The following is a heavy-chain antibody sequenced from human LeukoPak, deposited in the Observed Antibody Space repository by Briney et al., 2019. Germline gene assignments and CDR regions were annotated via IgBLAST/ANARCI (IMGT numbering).Heavy chain of an antibody. D-gene: IGHD3-16*02. J-gene: IGHJ4*02. CDR1: APSTLSFSSYS. CDR2: ISSRNSFI. CDR3: ARASLRY. V-gene: IGHV3-21*01. Sequence: PGGSLRLSCVATAPSTLSFSSYSMNWVRQAPGRGLEWVSSISSRNSFIYYADSVKGRFTISRDNTKNSLYLQMSSLRAEDTAVYYCARASLRYWGQGTLVTVSS.